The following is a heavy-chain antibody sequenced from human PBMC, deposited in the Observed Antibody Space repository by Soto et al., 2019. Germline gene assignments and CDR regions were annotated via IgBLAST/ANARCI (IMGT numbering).Heavy chain of an antibody. CDR2: IFSNDEK. Sequence: QVTLKESGPVLVKPTETLTLTCTVSGFSLSNARMGVSWIRQPPGKALEWLAHIFSNDEKSYSTSLKSRLTISKDTTKSQVVLTMTNMDPVDTATYYCARIYENYYGSGSYDAFDIWGQGTMVTVSS. J-gene: IGHJ3*02. CDR3: ARIYENYYGSGSYDAFDI. V-gene: IGHV2-26*01. CDR1: GFSLSNARMG. D-gene: IGHD3-10*01.